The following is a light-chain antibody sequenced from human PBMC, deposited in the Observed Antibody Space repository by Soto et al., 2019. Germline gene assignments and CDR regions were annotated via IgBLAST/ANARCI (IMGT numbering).Light chain of an antibody. V-gene: IGKV1-9*01. CDR3: QQGYSNPWT. J-gene: IGKJ1*01. CDR1: QGISSY. Sequence: DIQLTQSPSFLSASVGDRVTITCRASQGISSYLAWYQQKPGKAPKLLIYKASTLKSGVPSRFSGSGSGTDFTLSLNSLQPEDFATYYCQQGYSNPWTFGQGTKVDIK. CDR2: KAS.